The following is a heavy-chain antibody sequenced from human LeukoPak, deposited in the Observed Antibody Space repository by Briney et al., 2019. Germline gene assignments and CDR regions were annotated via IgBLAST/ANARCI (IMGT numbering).Heavy chain of an antibody. J-gene: IGHJ4*02. V-gene: IGHV4-61*02. D-gene: IGHD1-26*01. CDR2: IYGSGST. CDR3: ARQGSVGATPLDY. CDR1: GGSIGTGSHY. Sequence: SQTLSLTCSVSGGSIGTGSHYWSWIWQPAGKGLEWIGRIYGSGSTTYNPSLKSRVTISVDTSKNQFSLKLNSVTAADTAVYYCARQGSVGATPLDYWGQGILVTVSS.